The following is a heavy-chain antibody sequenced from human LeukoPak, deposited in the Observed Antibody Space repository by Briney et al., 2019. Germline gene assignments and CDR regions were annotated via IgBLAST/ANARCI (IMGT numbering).Heavy chain of an antibody. CDR2: IYYSGST. V-gene: IGHV4-59*01. J-gene: IGHJ4*02. CDR3: ARVGRDGHLDY. Sequence: TSETLSLTCTVSGGSISSYYWSWIRQPPGKGLEWIGYIYYSGSTNYNPSLKSRVTISVDTSKNQFSLKLSSVTAADTAVYYCARVGRDGHLDYWGQGTPVTVSS. D-gene: IGHD5-24*01. CDR1: GGSISSYY.